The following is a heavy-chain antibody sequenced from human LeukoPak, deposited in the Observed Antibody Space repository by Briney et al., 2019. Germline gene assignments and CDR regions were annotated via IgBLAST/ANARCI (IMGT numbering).Heavy chain of an antibody. J-gene: IGHJ4*02. Sequence: SETLSLTCTVSGSSISSYYWSWIRQPPGKGLEWIGYIYYSGSTNYNPSLKSRVTISVDTSKNQFSLKLSSVTAADTAVYYCARSDGYTPFDYWGQGTLVTVSS. CDR2: IYYSGST. D-gene: IGHD5-24*01. V-gene: IGHV4-59*08. CDR3: ARSDGYTPFDY. CDR1: GSSISSYY.